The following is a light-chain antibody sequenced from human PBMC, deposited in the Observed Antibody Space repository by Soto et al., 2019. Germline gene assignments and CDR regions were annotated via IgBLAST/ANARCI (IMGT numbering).Light chain of an antibody. J-gene: IGLJ1*01. CDR1: SSDVGGYNY. CDR2: DVS. V-gene: IGLV2-14*01. Sequence: QSALTQPASVSWSPGQSITISCTGTSSDVGGYNYVSWYQQYPGKAPTLMIYDVSNRPSGVSNRFSGSKSGNTASLTISGLQAEDEADYYCSSYTISNPRVFGSGTRLT. CDR3: SSYTISNPRV.